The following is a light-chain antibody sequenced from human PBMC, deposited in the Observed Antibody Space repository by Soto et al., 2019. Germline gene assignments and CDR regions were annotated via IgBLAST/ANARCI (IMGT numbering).Light chain of an antibody. CDR1: QSVSSN. CDR2: GAS. Sequence: EIVMTQSPATLSVSPGERAPLSCRASQSVSSNLAWYQQKPGQAPRLLIYGASTRATGIPARFSGSGSGTEFTLTISSLQSEDFAVYYCQQYNKWPLTFGGGTRWIS. V-gene: IGKV3-15*01. J-gene: IGKJ4*01. CDR3: QQYNKWPLT.